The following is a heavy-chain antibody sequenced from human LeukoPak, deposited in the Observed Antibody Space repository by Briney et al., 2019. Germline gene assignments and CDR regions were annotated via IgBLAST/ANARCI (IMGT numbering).Heavy chain of an antibody. Sequence: PGGSLRLSCAASGFTFSSYTMSWVRQAPGKGLEWVSSITSSGGTTYSADSVKGRFTISRDNSKNTLYLQMNSLRAEDTAIYYCANTEWELDYWGQGTLVTVSS. J-gene: IGHJ4*02. CDR1: GFTFSSYT. V-gene: IGHV3-23*01. D-gene: IGHD1-26*01. CDR3: ANTEWELDY. CDR2: ITSSGGTT.